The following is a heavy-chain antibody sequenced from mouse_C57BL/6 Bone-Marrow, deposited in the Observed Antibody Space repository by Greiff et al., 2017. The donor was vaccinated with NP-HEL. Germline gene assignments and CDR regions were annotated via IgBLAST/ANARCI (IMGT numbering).Heavy chain of an antibody. V-gene: IGHV1-22*01. CDR2: LNPNNGGT. CDR1: GYTFTDYN. CDR3: AIPLWYNPNYFDY. Sequence: EVKLVESGPELVKPGASVKMSCKASGYTFTDYNMHWVKQSHGKSLEWIGYLNPNNGGTSYNQKFKGKATLTVNKSSSTAYMELRSLTSEDSAVYYCAIPLWYNPNYFDYWGQGTTLTVSS. J-gene: IGHJ2*01. D-gene: IGHD2-1*01.